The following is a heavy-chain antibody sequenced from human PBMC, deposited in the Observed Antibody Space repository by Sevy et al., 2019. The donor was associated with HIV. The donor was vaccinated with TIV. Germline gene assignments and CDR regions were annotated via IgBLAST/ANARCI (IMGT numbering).Heavy chain of an antibody. Sequence: SETLSLTCAVYGGSFSGYYWSWIRQPPGKGLEWIGEINHSGSTNYNPSLKSRVTISVDTSKNQFSLKLSSVTAADTAVYYCARFYGGNSGGMDVWGQRTTVTVSS. CDR1: GGSFSGYY. V-gene: IGHV4-34*01. CDR2: INHSGST. D-gene: IGHD4-17*01. CDR3: ARFYGGNSGGMDV. J-gene: IGHJ6*02.